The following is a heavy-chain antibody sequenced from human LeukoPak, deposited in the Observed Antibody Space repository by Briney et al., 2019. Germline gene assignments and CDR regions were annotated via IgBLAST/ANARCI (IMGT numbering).Heavy chain of an antibody. CDR2: TYYRSKWYN. CDR3: ARQARSGYYFDY. V-gene: IGHV6-1*01. J-gene: IGHJ4*02. Sequence: WNWIRQSPSRGLEWLGRTYYRSKWYNDYAVSVKSRITINPDTSKNQFSLQLNSVTPEDTAVYYCARQARSGYYFDYWGQGTLVTVSS. D-gene: IGHD3-3*01.